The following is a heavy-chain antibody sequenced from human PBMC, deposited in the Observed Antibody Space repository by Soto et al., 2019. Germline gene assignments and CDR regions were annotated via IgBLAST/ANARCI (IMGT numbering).Heavy chain of an antibody. D-gene: IGHD3-10*01. V-gene: IGHV5-10-1*01. J-gene: IGHJ6*02. CDR2: IDPSDSYT. Sequence: GESLKISCKGSGYSFTSYWISWVRQMPGKGLEWMGRIDPSDSYTNYSPSFQGHVTISADKSISTAYLQWSSLKASDTAMYYCATYGSGPYYYYGMDVWGQGTTVTVS. CDR3: ATYGSGPYYYYGMDV. CDR1: GYSFTSYW.